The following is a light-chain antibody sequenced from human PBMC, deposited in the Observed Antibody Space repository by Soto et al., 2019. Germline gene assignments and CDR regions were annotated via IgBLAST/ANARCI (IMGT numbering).Light chain of an antibody. Sequence: EIVLTQSPGTLSLSPGERATLSCRASQSVSSSYLAWYQQKPGQAPRLLIYGASNRATGIPDRFSGSGSGTDFTLTISRLEPEDFAVYYCQQYYSSLGLTFGGGTKVEIK. CDR2: GAS. CDR3: QQYYSSLGLT. V-gene: IGKV3-20*01. CDR1: QSVSSSY. J-gene: IGKJ4*01.